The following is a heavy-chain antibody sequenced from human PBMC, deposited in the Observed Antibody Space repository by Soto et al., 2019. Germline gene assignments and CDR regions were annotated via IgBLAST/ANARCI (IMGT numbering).Heavy chain of an antibody. CDR3: ARGMGSPGY. CDR1: GGSISSYY. Sequence: SETLSLTCIVSGGSISSYYWSWIRQPPGKGLEWIGYIYYSGSTNYNPSLKSRVTISVDTSKNQFSLKLTSVTAADTAVYYCARGMGSPGYWGQGTLVTVSS. J-gene: IGHJ4*02. D-gene: IGHD1-26*01. V-gene: IGHV4-59*01. CDR2: IYYSGST.